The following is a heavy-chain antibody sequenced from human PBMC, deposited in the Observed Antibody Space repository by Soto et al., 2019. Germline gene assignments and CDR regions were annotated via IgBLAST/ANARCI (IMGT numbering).Heavy chain of an antibody. CDR1: GDSVSSGNYY. J-gene: IGHJ4*02. V-gene: IGHV4-61*01. CDR2: IQASGST. Sequence: SETLSLTCTVSGDSVSSGNYYWSWIRQPPGKGLEWIGYIQASGSTNYNPSLKSRVYISVDMSKNQFSLMLPSVTAANTAIYHYMRRNSRGAWAAWYWGQVTLVTVSS. D-gene: IGHD3-22*01. CDR3: MRRNSRGAWAAWY.